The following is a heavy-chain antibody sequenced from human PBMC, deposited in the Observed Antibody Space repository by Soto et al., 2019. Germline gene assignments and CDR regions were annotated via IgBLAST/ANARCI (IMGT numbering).Heavy chain of an antibody. V-gene: IGHV3-66*01. CDR2: IYSDGGT. CDR1: GFTVSNNY. J-gene: IGHJ4*02. CDR3: ATRMTTAPY. Sequence: EVQLVQSGGGLVQPGGSLRLSCADSGFTVSNNYLSWVRQAPGKGLQWVSLIYSDGGTDYAESVKGRFTISRDNSKNTLYLQMNSLKAEDTAIYYCATRMTTAPYWGQGTLVTVSS. D-gene: IGHD4-17*01.